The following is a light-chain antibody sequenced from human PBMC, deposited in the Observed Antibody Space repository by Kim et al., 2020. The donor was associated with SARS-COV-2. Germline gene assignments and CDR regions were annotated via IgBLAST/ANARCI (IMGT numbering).Light chain of an antibody. Sequence: APSESATLSCRAGQSVSSSNLAWYRQKVGQAPRPPLYGASSRATGIPDRFSGSGSGKDFTLTISRLETEDFAVYYCQQYGSLPVTFGGGTKVDIK. CDR2: GAS. CDR3: QQYGSLPVT. J-gene: IGKJ4*01. CDR1: QSVSSSN. V-gene: IGKV3-20*01.